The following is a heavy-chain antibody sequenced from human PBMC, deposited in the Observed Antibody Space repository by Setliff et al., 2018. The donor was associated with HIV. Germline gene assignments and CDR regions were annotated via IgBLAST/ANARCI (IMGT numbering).Heavy chain of an antibody. CDR2: INHSGST. J-gene: IGHJ1*01. CDR1: GGSFNGYY. CDR3: ARARRAGSGPKYFQH. V-gene: IGHV4-34*01. D-gene: IGHD2-15*01. Sequence: SETLSLTCTVSGGSFNGYYWSWIRQPPGKGLEWIGEINHSGSTNYNPSLKSRVTMSVDKSKNQFSLRLSSVTAADTAVYYCARARRAGSGPKYFQHWGQGTLVTVSS.